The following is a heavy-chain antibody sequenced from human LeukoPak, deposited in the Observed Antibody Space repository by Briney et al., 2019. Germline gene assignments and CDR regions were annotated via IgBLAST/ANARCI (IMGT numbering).Heavy chain of an antibody. CDR3: ARQIVSGSMGCDF. CDR2: INFNSGGK. Sequence: ASVKVSCKASAYTFSGYYIHWVRQAPGQGLEWMGWINFNSGGKIFAEKFRDRVTMARDTPISTAYMELSRLRSDDTAVYYCARQIVSGSMGCDFWGQGTLVTVSS. D-gene: IGHD2-21*01. V-gene: IGHV1-2*02. CDR1: AYTFSGYY. J-gene: IGHJ4*02.